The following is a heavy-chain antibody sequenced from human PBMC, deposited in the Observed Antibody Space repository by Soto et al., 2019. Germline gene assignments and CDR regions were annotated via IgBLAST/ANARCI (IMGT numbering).Heavy chain of an antibody. D-gene: IGHD3-9*01. CDR2: INADGGST. CDR3: IKVLTRGVGVPRFYFDS. V-gene: IGHV3-74*01. J-gene: IGHJ4*02. CDR1: GFTFSNDW. Sequence: PGGSLRLSCAASGFTFSNDWMHWVRQAPGKXLEWVSRINADGGSTHYADSVRGRFTISRDNAKNTLFLQLNSLRVEDTAIYYCIKVLTRGVGVPRFYFDSWGQGTLVTVSS.